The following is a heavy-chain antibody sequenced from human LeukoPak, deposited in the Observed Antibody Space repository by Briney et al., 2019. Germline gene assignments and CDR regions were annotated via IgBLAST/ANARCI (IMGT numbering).Heavy chain of an antibody. CDR1: GFTFSSYS. J-gene: IGHJ3*02. Sequence: GGSLRLSCAASGFTFSSYSMNWVRQAPGKGLEWVSSISSSSSYIYYADSVKGRFTISRDNAKSSLYLQMNSLRAEDTAVYYCARDRTIDCTNGVCYSRGAFDIWGQGTMVTVSS. D-gene: IGHD2-8*01. CDR3: ARDRTIDCTNGVCYSRGAFDI. CDR2: ISSSSSYI. V-gene: IGHV3-21*01.